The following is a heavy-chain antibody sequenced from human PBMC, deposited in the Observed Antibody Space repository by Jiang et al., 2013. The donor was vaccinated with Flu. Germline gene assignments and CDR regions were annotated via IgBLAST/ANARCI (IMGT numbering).Heavy chain of an antibody. D-gene: IGHD3-10*01. J-gene: IGHJ4*02. Sequence: CTVSGGSIISENSYWGWIRQPPKKGLEWIGSIYYSGTTYYNPSLKNRVTISVDTSKKQFSLKLSSVTAADTAVYYCASQHWDHGVGSYYMSHWGQGTLVTVSS. CDR1: GGSIISENSY. V-gene: IGHV4-39*07. CDR2: IYYSGTT. CDR3: ASQHWDHGVGSYYMSH.